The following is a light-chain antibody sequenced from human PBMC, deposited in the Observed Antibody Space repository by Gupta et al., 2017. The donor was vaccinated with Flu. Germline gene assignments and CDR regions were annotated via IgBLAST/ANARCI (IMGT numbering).Light chain of an antibody. CDR3: SAHAGRVTWV. V-gene: IGLV2-11*01. J-gene: IGLJ1*01. Sequence: QSAPTQPLSVSGSPGPSVAISCPGPTHDVGGSNRVSWYQQRPGKAPKLILSDVTERPSGVPDRFSGSKSGNTASLTISGLQADDEADYYCSAHAGRVTWVFGTGTTVTVL. CDR1: THDVGGSNR. CDR2: DVT.